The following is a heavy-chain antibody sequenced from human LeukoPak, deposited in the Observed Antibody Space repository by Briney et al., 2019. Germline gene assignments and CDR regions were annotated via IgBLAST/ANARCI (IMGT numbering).Heavy chain of an antibody. CDR1: GGTFSSYA. J-gene: IGHJ4*02. D-gene: IGHD3-22*01. CDR2: IIPIFGIA. Sequence: SVKVSCKASGGTFSSYAISWVRQAPGQGLEWMGRIIPIFGIANYAQKFQGRVTITADKSTSTAYMELSSLRSEDTAVYYCARAPDLYDSSGYLAYWGQGTLVIVSS. V-gene: IGHV1-69*04. CDR3: ARAPDLYDSSGYLAY.